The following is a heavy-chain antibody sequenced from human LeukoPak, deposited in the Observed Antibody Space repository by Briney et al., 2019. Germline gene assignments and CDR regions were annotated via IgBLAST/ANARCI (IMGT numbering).Heavy chain of an antibody. CDR1: GETFIAYY. J-gene: IGHJ4*02. V-gene: IGHV4-34*01. Sequence: SETLSLTCGVSGETFIAYYWTWIRQPPGKGLQWIGEINHSGRTNYNPSLKSRVTISIDTSKSQFVLRLSSVTAADTAVYYCARQMALWGVWPWGHFDYWGQGTLVTVSS. CDR2: INHSGRT. CDR3: ARQMALWGVWPWGHFDY. D-gene: IGHD5-24*01.